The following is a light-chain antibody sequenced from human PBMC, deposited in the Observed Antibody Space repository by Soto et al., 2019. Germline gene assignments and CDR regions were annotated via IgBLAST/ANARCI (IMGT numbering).Light chain of an antibody. CDR3: QQYGTSPWT. CDR2: VAS. V-gene: IGKV3-20*01. CDR1: ESISNSY. J-gene: IGKJ1*01. Sequence: EIVLTQSPGTLSLSPGERATLSCRASESISNSYLAWYLQKPGQAPRVLIYVASTRATGIPARFSGSGSGTDFTLSISRVEPEDFAVYYCQQYGTSPWTFGQGTKVEIK.